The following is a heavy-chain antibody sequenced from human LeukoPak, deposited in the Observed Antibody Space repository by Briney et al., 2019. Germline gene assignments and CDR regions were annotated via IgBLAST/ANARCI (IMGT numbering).Heavy chain of an antibody. Sequence: GGSLRLSCAASGLTFSDYYMSWIRQAPGKGLEWVSHISSSDSIIYYADSVKGRFTISRDDAKNSLYLQMDSLRAEDTAIYYCARDAEYSSTWFDCWGQGTLVTVSS. CDR2: ISSSDSII. CDR3: ARDAEYSSTWFDC. J-gene: IGHJ4*02. D-gene: IGHD6-13*01. CDR1: GLTFSDYY. V-gene: IGHV3-11*01.